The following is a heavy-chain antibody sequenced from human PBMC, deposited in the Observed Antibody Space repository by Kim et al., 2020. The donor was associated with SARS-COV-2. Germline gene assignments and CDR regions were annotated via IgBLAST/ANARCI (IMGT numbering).Heavy chain of an antibody. Sequence: SETLSLTCAVYGGSFSGYYWSWIRQPPGKGLEWIGEINHSGSTNYNPSLKSRVTISVDTSKNQFSLKLSSVTAADTAVYYCARGRASGSGWRSYFNWFDPWGQGTLVTVSS. J-gene: IGHJ5*02. CDR3: ARGRASGSGWRSYFNWFDP. CDR2: INHSGST. D-gene: IGHD6-19*01. CDR1: GGSFSGYY. V-gene: IGHV4-34*01.